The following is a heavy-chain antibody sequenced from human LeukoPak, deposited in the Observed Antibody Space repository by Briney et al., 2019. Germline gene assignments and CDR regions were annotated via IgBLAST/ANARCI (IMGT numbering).Heavy chain of an antibody. V-gene: IGHV1-69*05. CDR3: ARDRGPGPGPYYYMDV. J-gene: IGHJ6*03. CDR1: GGTFSSYA. CDR2: IIPILGTA. D-gene: IGHD3-10*01. Sequence: ASVKVSCKASGGTFSSYAISWVRQAPGQGLEWMGGIIPILGTANYAQKFQGRVTITTDESTSTAYMELSSLRSEDTAVYYCARDRGPGPGPYYYMDVWGKGTTVTVSS.